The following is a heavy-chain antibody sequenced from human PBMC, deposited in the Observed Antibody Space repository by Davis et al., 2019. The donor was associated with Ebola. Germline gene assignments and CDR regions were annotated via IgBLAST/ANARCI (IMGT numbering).Heavy chain of an antibody. CDR1: GFTFSRFS. CDR2: ISGSGGST. J-gene: IGHJ5*02. CDR3: AKGGGTSSSDFRRT. Sequence: GGSLRLSCEASGFTFSRFSMSWVRQAPGKGLEWVSTISGSGGSTYYADSVKGRFTISRDNSKNTLYLQMNSLRAEDTAVYYCAKGGGTSSSDFRRTWGQGTLVTVSS. V-gene: IGHV3-23*01. D-gene: IGHD6-6*01.